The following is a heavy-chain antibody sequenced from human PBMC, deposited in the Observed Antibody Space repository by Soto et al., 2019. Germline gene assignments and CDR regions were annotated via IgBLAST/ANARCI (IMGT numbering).Heavy chain of an antibody. J-gene: IGHJ4*02. CDR2: IHPSGGGS. CDR3: ARGGHIAVVTASFDY. D-gene: IGHD2-21*02. Sequence: QVQLVQSGAEVKKPGASVKVSCKPSGYTLNTYYLHWVRQAPGQGLEWMGIIHPSGGGSTYAQKFLGIGTMPRDTSTSTVFMELSSLRSADTAVYYCARGGHIAVVTASFDYWGQGTLVTVSS. V-gene: IGHV1-46*02. CDR1: GYTLNTYY.